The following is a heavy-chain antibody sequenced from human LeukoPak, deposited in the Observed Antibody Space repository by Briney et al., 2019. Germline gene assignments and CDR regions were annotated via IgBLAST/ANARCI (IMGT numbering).Heavy chain of an antibody. CDR1: GFTFSSHW. J-gene: IGHJ4*02. CDR3: AGGTIVGARGADN. Sequence: GGSLRLSCAASGFTFSSHWTTWVRQAPGKALEWVSSISGSSYHIYYADSVKGRFTISRDNANNLLYLQMNSLRAEDTAVYYCAGGTIVGARGADNWGQGTLVTVSS. D-gene: IGHD1-26*01. CDR2: ISGSSYHI. V-gene: IGHV3-21*01.